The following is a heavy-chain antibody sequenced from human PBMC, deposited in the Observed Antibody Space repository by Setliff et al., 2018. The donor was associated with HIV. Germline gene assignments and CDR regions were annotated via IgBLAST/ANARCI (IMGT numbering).Heavy chain of an antibody. V-gene: IGHV3-15*07. CDR2: IKSKTDGGTT. CDR1: GFTFSNAW. CDR3: TTDLGIWFGELLPFDY. D-gene: IGHD3-10*01. J-gene: IGHJ4*02. Sequence: GGSLRLSCAASGFTFSNAWMNWVRQAPGKGLEWVGRIKSKTDGGTTDYAAPVKGRFTISRHDPKNTLYLQMNGLKTEDTAVYYCTTDLGIWFGELLPFDYWGQGTLVTVSS.